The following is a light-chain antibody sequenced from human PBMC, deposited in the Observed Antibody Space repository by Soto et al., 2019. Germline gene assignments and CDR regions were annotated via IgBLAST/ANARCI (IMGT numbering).Light chain of an antibody. Sequence: QSVLTQPPSASGTPGQRVTISCSGSSSNIGSNYVYWYQQLPGTAPKLLIYRNNQRPSGVPDRFSGSKSGTSASVAISGLRSEDEADYYCAAWDDSRVVFGGGTKLTVL. CDR3: AAWDDSRVV. CDR1: SSNIGSNY. V-gene: IGLV1-47*01. J-gene: IGLJ2*01. CDR2: RNN.